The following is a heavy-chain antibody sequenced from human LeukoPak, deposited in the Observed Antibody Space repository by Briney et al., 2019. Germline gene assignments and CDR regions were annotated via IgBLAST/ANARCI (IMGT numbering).Heavy chain of an antibody. Sequence: GASVKVSCKASGGTFSSYAISWVRQAPGQGLEWMGGIIPIFGTANYAQKFQGRVTITADESTSTAYMELSSLRSEDTAVYYCARNRLCSGGSCYSRPYIWFDPWGQGTLVTVSS. CDR1: GGTFSSYA. D-gene: IGHD2-15*01. V-gene: IGHV1-69*13. CDR3: ARNRLCSGGSCYSRPYIWFDP. J-gene: IGHJ5*02. CDR2: IIPIFGTA.